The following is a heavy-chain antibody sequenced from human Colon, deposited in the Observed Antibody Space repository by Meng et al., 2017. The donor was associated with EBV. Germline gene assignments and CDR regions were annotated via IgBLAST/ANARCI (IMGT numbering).Heavy chain of an antibody. D-gene: IGHD2-8*02. CDR2: IYHNGQT. V-gene: IGHV4-4*02. CDR3: ARDGGVTHIP. J-gene: IGHJ5*02. Sequence: QVLLQESGAGLVKPSGILSLTCAVSGTSISTSNWWSWIRQSPGEGLEWIGAIYHNGQTNYNPSLKSRVSMSVDESKNEFSLNLKSVTAADTAVYYCARDGGVTHIPWGQGVLVTVSS. CDR1: GTSISTSNW.